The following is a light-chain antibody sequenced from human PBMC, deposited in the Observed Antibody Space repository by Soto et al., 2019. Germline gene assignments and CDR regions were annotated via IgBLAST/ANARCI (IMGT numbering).Light chain of an antibody. CDR3: QQYGSSLT. CDR1: QSVSSSH. Sequence: DIVLTQSPCTLSLSPGERATLSCRASQSVSSSHLAWYQQKPGQAPRLFIYGASSRATGIPDRFSGSGSGTDFTLTISRLQPEDFAVYYCQQYGSSLTCGGGTKVEIK. J-gene: IGKJ4*01. CDR2: GAS. V-gene: IGKV3-20*01.